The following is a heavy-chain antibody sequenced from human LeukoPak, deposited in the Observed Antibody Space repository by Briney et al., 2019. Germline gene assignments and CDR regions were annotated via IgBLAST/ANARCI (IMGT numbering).Heavy chain of an antibody. Sequence: GASVKVSCKASGYTFTSYGISWVRQAPGQGLEWMGWISAYNGNTNYAQKLQGRVTMTTDTSTSTAYMELRSLRSDDTAVYYCARDVDTAMSDYYYYMDVWGKGTTVTVSS. CDR3: ARDVDTAMSDYYYYMDV. CDR2: ISAYNGNT. V-gene: IGHV1-18*01. J-gene: IGHJ6*03. D-gene: IGHD5-18*01. CDR1: GYTFTSYG.